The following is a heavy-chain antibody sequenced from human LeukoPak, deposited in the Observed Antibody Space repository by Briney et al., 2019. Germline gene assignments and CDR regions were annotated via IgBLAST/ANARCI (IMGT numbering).Heavy chain of an antibody. CDR2: INHSGST. J-gene: IGHJ4*02. CDR1: GGSFSGYY. CDR3: ARVGIDGYNSRPIDY. Sequence: PSETLSLTCAVYGGSFSGYYWSWIRQPPGKGLEWIGEINHSGSTNYNPSLKSRVTISVDTSKNQFSLKLSSVTAADTAVYYCARVGIDGYNSRPIDYWGQGTLVTVSS. V-gene: IGHV4-34*01. D-gene: IGHD5-24*01.